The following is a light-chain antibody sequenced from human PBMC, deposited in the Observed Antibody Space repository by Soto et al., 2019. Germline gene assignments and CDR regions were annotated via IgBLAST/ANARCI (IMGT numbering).Light chain of an antibody. J-gene: IGKJ4*01. CDR1: QIVIYSSNNKNY. V-gene: IGKV4-1*01. CDR3: PQYYSPPLT. Sequence: DIVMTQSPDSLAVSLGERATINCKSSQIVIYSSNNKNYLAWYQQKPGQPPKLLIYWASTRESGVPDRFSGSGSGTDFTLTISILQAEDVAVYYCPQYYSPPLTFGGGTKVEIK. CDR2: WAS.